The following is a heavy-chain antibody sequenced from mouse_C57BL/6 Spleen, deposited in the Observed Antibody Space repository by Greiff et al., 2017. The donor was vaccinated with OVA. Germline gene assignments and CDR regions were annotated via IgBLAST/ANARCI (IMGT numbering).Heavy chain of an antibody. D-gene: IGHD1-1*01. CDR2: IDPEDGET. Sequence: EVKLMESGAELVKPGASVKLSCTASGFNIKDYYMHWVKQRTEQGLEWIGRIDPEDGETKYAPKFQGKATITADTPSNTAYLQLSSLTSEDTAVYYCARSRYGSSHFDYWGQGTTLTVSS. CDR3: ARSRYGSSHFDY. CDR1: GFNIKDYY. V-gene: IGHV14-2*01. J-gene: IGHJ2*01.